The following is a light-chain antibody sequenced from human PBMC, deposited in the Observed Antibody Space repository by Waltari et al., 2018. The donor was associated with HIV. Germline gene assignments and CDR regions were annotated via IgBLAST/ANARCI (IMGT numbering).Light chain of an antibody. J-gene: IGLJ2*01. Sequence: QSTLPQPPSASGSPGQSVTISCTGTSSDIGGYNYDSGYQQHPGNAPKLIMSGDTKLPAVVSVRVSVSKSGFAAYLTRSGLQAYAESLYYCSSFSPTHKFYVLFGVGTTLTGL. CDR1: SSDIGGYNY. CDR3: SSFSPTHKFYVL. CDR2: GDT. V-gene: IGLV2-8*01.